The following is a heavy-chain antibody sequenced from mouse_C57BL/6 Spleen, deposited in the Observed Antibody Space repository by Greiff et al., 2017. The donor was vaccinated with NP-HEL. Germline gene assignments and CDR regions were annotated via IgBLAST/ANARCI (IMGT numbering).Heavy chain of an antibody. V-gene: IGHV14-2*01. J-gene: IGHJ4*01. CDR3: ADTTLDKEGAMDY. D-gene: IGHD1-1*01. CDR2: IDPEDGET. Sequence: VQLQQSGAELVKPGASVKLSCTASGFNIKDYYMHWVKQRTEQGLEWIGRIDPEDGETKYAPKFQGKATFTADTSSNTAYMQLSSLTTEDSAIYYCADTTLDKEGAMDYWGQGTSVTVSS. CDR1: GFNIKDYY.